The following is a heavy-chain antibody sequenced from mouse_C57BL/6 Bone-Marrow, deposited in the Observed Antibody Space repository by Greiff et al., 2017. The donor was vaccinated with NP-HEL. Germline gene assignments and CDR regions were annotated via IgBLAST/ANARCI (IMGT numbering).Heavy chain of an antibody. CDR3: ARRRIYDYGGYFDV. D-gene: IGHD2-4*01. CDR1: GYTFTSYW. CDR2: IYPGSGST. V-gene: IGHV1-55*01. Sequence: QVQLQQPGAELVKPGASVKMSCKASGYTFTSYWITWVKQRPGQGLEWIGDIYPGSGSTNYNEKFKSKATLTVDTSSSTAYMQLSSLTSEDSAVYYCARRRIYDYGGYFDVWGTGTTVTVSS. J-gene: IGHJ1*03.